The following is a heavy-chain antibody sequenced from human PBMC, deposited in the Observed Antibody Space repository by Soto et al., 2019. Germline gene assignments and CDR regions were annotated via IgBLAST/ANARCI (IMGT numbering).Heavy chain of an antibody. CDR1: GFTFSTYG. J-gene: IGHJ5*02. CDR3: TKDREQQLIRGWFDP. CDR2: ISYDGSNK. D-gene: IGHD6-13*01. V-gene: IGHV3-30*18. Sequence: QVQLVESGGGVVQPGRSLRLSCVSSGFTFSTYGMHWVRQAPGKGLEWVAVISYDGSNKYYADSVKGRFTISRDNSKNTVYLQMNSLRAEDTAVYYCTKDREQQLIRGWFDPWGQGTLVAVSS.